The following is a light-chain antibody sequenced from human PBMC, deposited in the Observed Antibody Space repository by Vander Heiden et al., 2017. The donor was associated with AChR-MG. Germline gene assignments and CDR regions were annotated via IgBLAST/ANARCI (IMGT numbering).Light chain of an antibody. CDR1: QNVHNF. CDR3: QQRSNWPLT. V-gene: IGKV3-11*01. J-gene: IGKJ4*01. Sequence: EIVLTQSPPTLSLSPGERATLSCRASQNVHNFLAWSQQKPGQAPRLLIYDASKRAAVIPARFSGSGSGTNFTLPISSLEPDDFAVYYCQQRSNWPLTFGGGTKVEIK. CDR2: DAS.